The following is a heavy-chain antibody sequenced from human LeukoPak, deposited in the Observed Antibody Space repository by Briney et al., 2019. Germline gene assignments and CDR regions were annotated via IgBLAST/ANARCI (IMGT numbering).Heavy chain of an antibody. V-gene: IGHV3-7*01. J-gene: IGHJ4*02. D-gene: IGHD3-22*01. CDR2: IKQDGSEK. Sequence: GGSLRLSCAASGFTFSSYWMSWVRQAPGKGLEWVANIKQDGSEKYYVDSVKGRFTIPRDNAKNSLYLQMNSLRAEDTAVYYCARVPPAPYYYDSSGYYDYWGQGTLVTVSS. CDR1: GFTFSSYW. CDR3: ARVPPAPYYYDSSGYYDY.